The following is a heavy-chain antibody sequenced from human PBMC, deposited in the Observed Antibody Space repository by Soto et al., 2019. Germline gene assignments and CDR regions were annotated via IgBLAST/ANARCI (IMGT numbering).Heavy chain of an antibody. Sequence: LQLQESGPGLVKPSETLSLTCTVSGGSISSSDYYWGWIRQPPGKGLEWIGSIYQSGSTYYNPSLKSRVTISVDTSKNQFSLKLSSVTAADTAVYYCAGGITTIVVSNFDYWGQGTLVTVSS. D-gene: IGHD3-22*01. CDR1: GGSISSSDYY. V-gene: IGHV4-39*01. CDR3: AGGITTIVVSNFDY. CDR2: IYQSGST. J-gene: IGHJ4*02.